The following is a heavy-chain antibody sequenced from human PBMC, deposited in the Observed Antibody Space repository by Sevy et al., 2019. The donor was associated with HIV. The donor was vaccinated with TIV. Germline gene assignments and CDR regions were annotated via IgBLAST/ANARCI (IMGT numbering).Heavy chain of an antibody. J-gene: IGHJ4*02. Sequence: ASVKVSCKASGYTFTGYYMHWVRQAPGQGLEWMGWINPNSGGTNYAQKFQGRVTMTRDTSISTAYMELSRLRSDDTAVYYSASDSPTPYYDILTGYLLFDYWGQGPLVTVSS. CDR1: GYTFTGYY. CDR3: ASDSPTPYYDILTGYLLFDY. D-gene: IGHD3-9*01. CDR2: INPNSGGT. V-gene: IGHV1-2*02.